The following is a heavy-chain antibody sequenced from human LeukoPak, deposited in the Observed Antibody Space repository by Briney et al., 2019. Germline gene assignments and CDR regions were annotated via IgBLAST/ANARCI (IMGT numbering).Heavy chain of an antibody. Sequence: SETLSLTCSVSGGSISSYYWSWIRQPPGKGLECIGYISSSGSTNYNPSLESRVTISKDMTKNQFSLKLSSVTAADTAVYYCARHGSGSSTFGYWGQGTLVTVSS. V-gene: IGHV4-59*08. D-gene: IGHD1-26*01. CDR2: ISSSGST. CDR1: GGSISSYY. CDR3: ARHGSGSSTFGY. J-gene: IGHJ4*02.